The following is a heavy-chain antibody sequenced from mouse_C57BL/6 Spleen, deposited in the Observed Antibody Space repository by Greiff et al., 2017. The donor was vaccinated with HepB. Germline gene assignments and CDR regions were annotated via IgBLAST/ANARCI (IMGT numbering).Heavy chain of an antibody. V-gene: IGHV1-26*01. CDR3: ARRIVAEDAMDY. J-gene: IGHJ4*01. CDR2: INPNNGGT. CDR1: GYTFTDYY. D-gene: IGHD1-1*01. Sequence: VQLQQSGPELVKPGASVKISCKASGYTFTDYYMNWVKQSHGKSLEWIGDINPNNGGTSYNQKFKGKATLTVDKSSSTAYMELRSLTSEDSAVYYCARRIVAEDAMDYWGQGTSVTVSS.